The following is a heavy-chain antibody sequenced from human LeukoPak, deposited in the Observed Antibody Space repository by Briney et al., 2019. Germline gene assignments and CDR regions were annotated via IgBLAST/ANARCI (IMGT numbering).Heavy chain of an antibody. CDR3: ARDDSNGFDY. V-gene: IGHV4-59*01. J-gene: IGHJ4*02. Sequence: PSETLSLTCTVSGGSISSYYWSWIRQPPGKGLEWIGYIYYSGSTNYNPSLKSRVTISVDTSKNQFSLKLSSVTAADTAVYYCARDDSNGFDYWGQGTLVTVSS. CDR2: IYYSGST. D-gene: IGHD3-22*01. CDR1: GGSISSYY.